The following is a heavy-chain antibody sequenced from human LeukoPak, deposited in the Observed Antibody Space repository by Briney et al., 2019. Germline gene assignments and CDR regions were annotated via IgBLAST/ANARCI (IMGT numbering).Heavy chain of an antibody. Sequence: SQTLSLTCTVSGDSISSGGYYWSWIRQHPGKGLEWIGYIYYSGSTYYNPSLKSRVTISVDTSKNQFSLKLSSVTAADTAVYYCARGSRYCSSTSCYVTDYYYYYGMDVWGQGTTVTVSS. CDR2: IYYSGST. CDR1: GDSISSGGYY. D-gene: IGHD2-2*01. J-gene: IGHJ6*02. V-gene: IGHV4-31*03. CDR3: ARGSRYCSSTSCYVTDYYYYYGMDV.